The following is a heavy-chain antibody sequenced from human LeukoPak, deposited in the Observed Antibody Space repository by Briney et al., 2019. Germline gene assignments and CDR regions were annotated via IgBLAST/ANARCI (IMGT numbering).Heavy chain of an antibody. V-gene: IGHV4-59*01. Sequence: KPSETLSLTCTVSGGSISDYYRGWIRQPPGKGLEWIGYFYNSGSSTYNPSLKSRVTISVDMSKEQFSLKVNSVTAADTAVYYCTRGAGWLIDYWGQGILVTVSS. D-gene: IGHD3-16*01. CDR2: FYNSGSS. J-gene: IGHJ4*02. CDR3: TRGAGWLIDY. CDR1: GGSISDYY.